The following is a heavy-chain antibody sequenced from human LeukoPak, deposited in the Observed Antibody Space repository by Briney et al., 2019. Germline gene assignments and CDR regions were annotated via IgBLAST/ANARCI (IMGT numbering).Heavy chain of an antibody. D-gene: IGHD6-13*01. CDR2: ISGSGRGGST. CDR1: GFTFSSYA. J-gene: IGHJ4*02. CDR3: AKSLAAAGNY. Sequence: PGRSLRLSCAASGFTFSSYAMHWVRQAPGKGLEWVSGISGSGRGGSTYYAASVKGRFTISRENSKNTLYLQMNSLRAEDTAVYYCAKSLAAAGNYWGQGTLVTVSS. V-gene: IGHV3-23*01.